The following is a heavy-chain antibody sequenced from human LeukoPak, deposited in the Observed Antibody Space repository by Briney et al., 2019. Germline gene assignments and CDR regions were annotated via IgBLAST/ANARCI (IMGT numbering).Heavy chain of an antibody. D-gene: IGHD6-6*01. CDR3: AKVGLQQLVRGWFDY. CDR1: GFTFDDYT. Sequence: GGSLRLSCVASGFTFDDYTIHWVRQAPGKGLEWVSLISWDGGRIYYADSVKGRFTISRDNSKNSLYLQMNSLRTEDTALYYCAKVGLQQLVRGWFDYWGQGTLVTVSS. V-gene: IGHV3-43*01. J-gene: IGHJ4*02. CDR2: ISWDGGRI.